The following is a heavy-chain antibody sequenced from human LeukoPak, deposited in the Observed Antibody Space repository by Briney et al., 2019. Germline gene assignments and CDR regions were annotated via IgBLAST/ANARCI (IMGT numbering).Heavy chain of an antibody. CDR2: SNPSGDST. J-gene: IGHJ3*02. V-gene: IGHV1-46*01. D-gene: IGHD5-12*01. Sequence: ASVKVSCKASGYTFTNYYIHWVRQAPGHGLEWMGISNPSGDSTNYAQKFQGRVTMTTDTSTSAAYMELRSLRSDDTAVYYCARDFWPYSGYDPNSDAFDIWGQGTKVTVSS. CDR1: GYTFTNYY. CDR3: ARDFWPYSGYDPNSDAFDI.